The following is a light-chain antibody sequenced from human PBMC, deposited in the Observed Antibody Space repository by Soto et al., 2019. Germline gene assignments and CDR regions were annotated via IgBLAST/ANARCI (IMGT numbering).Light chain of an antibody. V-gene: IGKV1-5*01. CDR3: QHYNSYPWT. J-gene: IGKJ1*01. Sequence: DIQMTQSPSTLSASVGDRVTITCRASQSISNYLAWYQQKPGKAPRFLIYDASSLESGVASRFSGSGSGTVFTLTISSLQPDDFATYYCQHYNSYPWTFGQGTKVEIK. CDR2: DAS. CDR1: QSISNY.